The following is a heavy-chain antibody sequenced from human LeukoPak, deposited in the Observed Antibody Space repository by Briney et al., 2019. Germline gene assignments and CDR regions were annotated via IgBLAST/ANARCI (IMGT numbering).Heavy chain of an antibody. CDR3: ARDSSIDYGSGFVYDY. Sequence: SETLSLTCAVSGGSISHQYWSWIRRPAGKGLQWIGRIYNKGSTTDDVTLKHPSLYSRVTMSVDTSKNQFSLKLSSVTAADTAVYYCARDSSIDYGSGFVYDYWGQGTLVTVSS. CDR1: GGSISHQY. V-gene: IGHV4-4*07. CDR2: IYNKGST. D-gene: IGHD3-10*01. J-gene: IGHJ4*02.